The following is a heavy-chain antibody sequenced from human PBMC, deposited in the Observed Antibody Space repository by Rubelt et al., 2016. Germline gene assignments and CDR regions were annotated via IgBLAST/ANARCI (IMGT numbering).Heavy chain of an antibody. CDR1: GFTLSSYW. V-gene: IGHV3-7*01. Sequence: EVQLVESGGGLVQSGGSLRLSCATSGFTLSSYWMSWVRQGPGKGLEWVANIKQDDSEKNYVDTVKGRFTISRDNAKNSLYLQMNSLRAEDAAVYYCAREGSSWYIDQWGQGTLVTVSS. CDR3: AREGSSWYIDQ. J-gene: IGHJ4*02. D-gene: IGHD6-13*01. CDR2: IKQDDSEK.